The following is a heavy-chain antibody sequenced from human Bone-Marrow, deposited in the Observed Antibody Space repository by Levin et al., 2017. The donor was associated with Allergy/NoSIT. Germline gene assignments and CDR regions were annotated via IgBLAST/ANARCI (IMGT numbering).Heavy chain of an antibody. CDR1: GFTVSNHY. V-gene: IGHV3-53*01. D-gene: IGHD3-16*01. Sequence: GESLKISCAASGFTVSNHYMSWVRQAPGKGLEGVSVIYSGGRANYADSVKGRFTISRDNSKNTLYLQMNSLRAEDTAVYYCATSPSLGYWGQGTLVTVSS. CDR3: ATSPSLGY. J-gene: IGHJ4*02. CDR2: IYSGGRA.